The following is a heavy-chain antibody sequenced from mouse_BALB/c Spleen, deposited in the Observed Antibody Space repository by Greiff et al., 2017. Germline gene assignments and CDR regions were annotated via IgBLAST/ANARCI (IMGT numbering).Heavy chain of an antibody. V-gene: IGHV1S81*02. J-gene: IGHJ2*01. D-gene: IGHD3-3*01. CDR1: GYTFTSYY. CDR3: TRRTSRGDY. CDR2: INPSNGGT. Sequence: QVRLQQSGAELVKPGASVKLSCKASGYTFTSYYMYWVKQRPGQGLEWIGEINPSNGGTNFNEKFKSKATLTVDKSSSTAYMQLSSLTSEDSAVYYCTRRTSRGDYWGQGTTLTVSS.